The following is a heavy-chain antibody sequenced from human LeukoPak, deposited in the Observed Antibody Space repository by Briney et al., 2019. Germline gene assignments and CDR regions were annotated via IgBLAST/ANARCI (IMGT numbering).Heavy chain of an antibody. J-gene: IGHJ5*02. Sequence: CGPTLANPTQTVTLTCTFSGVALSTTGMGVGWVRQRSGRALEWLELIYWNDDKRYSPSLKSRLTITKDTSKNQVVLTMTNMDPVDTATYYCAHRRIPGENWFDPWGQGTLVTVSS. CDR2: IYWNDDK. CDR3: AHRRIPGENWFDP. D-gene: IGHD3-10*01. CDR1: GVALSTTGMG. V-gene: IGHV2-5*01.